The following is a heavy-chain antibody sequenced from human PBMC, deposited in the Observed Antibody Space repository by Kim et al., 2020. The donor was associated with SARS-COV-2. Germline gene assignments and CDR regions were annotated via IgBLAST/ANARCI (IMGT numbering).Heavy chain of an antibody. Sequence: ADSVKGRFTISRDNAKNSLYLQMNSLRAEDTAVYYCARYRKRSIAGGGDYWGQGTLVTVSS. D-gene: IGHD6-6*01. V-gene: IGHV3-11*01. J-gene: IGHJ4*02. CDR3: ARYRKRSIAGGGDY.